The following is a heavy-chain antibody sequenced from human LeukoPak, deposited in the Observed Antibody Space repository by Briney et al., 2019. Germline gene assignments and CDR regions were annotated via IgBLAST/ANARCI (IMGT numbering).Heavy chain of an antibody. Sequence: SVKVSCKASGGTFSSYAVSWVRQAPGRGFEWMGRIIPVFGTTKYAQMFQGRVTITTDKSTGTAYMELSRLRSGDTAVYYCARERRLVTTTFDSWGQGVLVTVSS. CDR1: GGTFSSYA. J-gene: IGHJ5*01. V-gene: IGHV1-69*05. D-gene: IGHD2-21*02. CDR2: IIPVFGTT. CDR3: ARERRLVTTTFDS.